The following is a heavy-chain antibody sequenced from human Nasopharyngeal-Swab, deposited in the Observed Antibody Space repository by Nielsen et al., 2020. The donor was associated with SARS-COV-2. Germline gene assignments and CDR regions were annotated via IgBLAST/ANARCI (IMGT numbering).Heavy chain of an antibody. Sequence: GGPLRLPCAASGFTFSSYAMSWVRQAPGKGLEWVSHISVDGRSTYHADSVKGRFTISRDNSKNTLYLQMNSLRADDTAVYLCVKDWRCGGGYWGQGTLVTVSS. CDR3: VKDWRCGGGY. V-gene: IGHV3-23*01. J-gene: IGHJ4*02. CDR2: ISVDGRST. D-gene: IGHD2-21*01. CDR1: GFTFSSYA.